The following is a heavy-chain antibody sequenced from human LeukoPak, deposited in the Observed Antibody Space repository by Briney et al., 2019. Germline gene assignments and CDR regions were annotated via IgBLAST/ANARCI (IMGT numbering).Heavy chain of an antibody. D-gene: IGHD5-24*01. J-gene: IGHJ3*02. CDR2: ISSSSSYI. V-gene: IGHV3-21*01. Sequence: GGSLRLSCAASGFTFSSYRMNWVRQAPGKGLEWVSSISSSSSYIYYADSVKGRFTISRDNAKNSLYLQMNSLRAEDTAVYYCARDGYNDAFDIWGQGTMVTVSS. CDR1: GFTFSSYR. CDR3: ARDGYNDAFDI.